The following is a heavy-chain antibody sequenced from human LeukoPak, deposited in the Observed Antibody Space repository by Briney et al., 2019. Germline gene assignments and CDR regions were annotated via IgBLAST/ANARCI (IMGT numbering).Heavy chain of an antibody. V-gene: IGHV3-23*01. CDR1: GFTFSSYA. Sequence: PGGSLRLSCAASGFTFSSYAMNWVRQAPGKGLEWVSAISGSGGNTYYADSVKGRFTISRDKSKNTLYLQMNSLRAEDTAVYYCAAGVRWELLDYWGQGTLVTVSS. J-gene: IGHJ4*02. CDR3: AAGVRWELLDY. CDR2: ISGSGGNT. D-gene: IGHD1-26*01.